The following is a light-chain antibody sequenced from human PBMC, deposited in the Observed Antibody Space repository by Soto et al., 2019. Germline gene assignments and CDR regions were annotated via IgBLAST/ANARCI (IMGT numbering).Light chain of an antibody. CDR2: DVT. Sequence: QSVLTQPASVSGSPGQSITISCTGTSGDIGSYNRVSWFQQSPDKAPKLMIYDVTKRPSGVPDRFSGSKSGNTASLTISGLQAEDEADYFCCSYAGTYTWVFGGGTQLTVL. CDR1: SGDIGSYNR. CDR3: CSYAGTYTWV. J-gene: IGLJ3*02. V-gene: IGLV2-11*01.